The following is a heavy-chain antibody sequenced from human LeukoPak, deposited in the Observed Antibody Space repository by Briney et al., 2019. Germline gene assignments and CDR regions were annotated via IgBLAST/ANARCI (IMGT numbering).Heavy chain of an antibody. V-gene: IGHV3-23*01. CDR2: ISGSGGST. Sequence: GGSLRLSCAASGFTFSSYAMSWVRQAPGKGLEWVSAISGSGGSTYYADSVKGRFTISRDNSKNTLYLQMNSLRAEDTAVYYCATPPDYDSSGYNLFDYWGQGTLVTVSS. J-gene: IGHJ4*02. CDR1: GFTFSSYA. CDR3: ATPPDYDSSGYNLFDY. D-gene: IGHD3-22*01.